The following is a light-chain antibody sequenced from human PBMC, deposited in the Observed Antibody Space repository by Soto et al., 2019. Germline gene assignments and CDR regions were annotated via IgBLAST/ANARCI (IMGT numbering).Light chain of an antibody. Sequence: QAVVTQPPSVSGAPGQRVTISCTGSSSNIGAGYDVHWYQQLPGTAPKLLIYGNNNRPSGVPDRFSGSKSGTSASLAITGLQAEDEGDYYCQSYDNSLSAWVFGGGTKVTVL. CDR3: QSYDNSLSAWV. V-gene: IGLV1-40*01. CDR1: SSNIGAGYD. CDR2: GNN. J-gene: IGLJ3*02.